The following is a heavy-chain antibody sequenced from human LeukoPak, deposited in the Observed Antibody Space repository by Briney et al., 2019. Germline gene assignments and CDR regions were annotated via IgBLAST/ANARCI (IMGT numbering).Heavy chain of an antibody. CDR3: AREKYYYDSSGYLNYYYYYYGMDV. J-gene: IGHJ6*02. V-gene: IGHV1-69*13. Sequence: SVKVSCKASGGTFSSYAISWVRQAPGQGLEWMGGIIPIFGTANYAQKFQGRVTITADESTSTAYMELSSLRSEDTAVYYCAREKYYYDSSGYLNYYYYYYGMDVWGQGTTVTVSS. CDR1: GGTFSSYA. D-gene: IGHD3-22*01. CDR2: IIPIFGTA.